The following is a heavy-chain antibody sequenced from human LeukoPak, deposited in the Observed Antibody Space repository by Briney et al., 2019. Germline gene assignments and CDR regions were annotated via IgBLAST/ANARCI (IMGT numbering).Heavy chain of an antibody. CDR3: TRLGGATLADV. V-gene: IGHV3-73*01. CDR2: IRSKANSYAT. J-gene: IGHJ6*04. D-gene: IGHD1-26*01. Sequence: QTGGSLRLSCAASGFTFSGSAMHWVRQASGKGLEWVGRIRSKANSYATAYAASVKGRFTISRDDSKNTAYLQMNSLKTEDTAVYYCTRLGGATLADVWGKGTTVTISS. CDR1: GFTFSGSA.